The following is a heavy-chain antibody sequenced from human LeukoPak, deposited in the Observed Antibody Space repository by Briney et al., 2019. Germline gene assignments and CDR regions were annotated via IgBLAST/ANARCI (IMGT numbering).Heavy chain of an antibody. J-gene: IGHJ4*02. CDR3: ARVSGYYDSNYFDY. Sequence: SETLSLTCTVSGGSISSGGYYWSWIRQHPGKGLEWIGYIYDSGSTYYNPSLKSRVTISVDTSKNQFSLKLSSVTAADTAVYSCARVSGYYDSNYFDYWGQGTLVTVYS. D-gene: IGHD3-22*01. V-gene: IGHV4-31*03. CDR1: GGSISSGGYY. CDR2: IYDSGST.